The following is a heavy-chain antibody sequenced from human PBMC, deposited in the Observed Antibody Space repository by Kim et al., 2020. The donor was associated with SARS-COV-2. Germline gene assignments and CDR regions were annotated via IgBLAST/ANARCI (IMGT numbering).Heavy chain of an antibody. CDR3: ARDHVDIVATSLAGADV. V-gene: IGHV3-30-3*01. CDR1: GFTFSSYA. D-gene: IGHD5-12*01. Sequence: GGSLRLSCAASGFTFSSYAMHWVRQAPGKGLEWVAVISYDGSNKYYADSVKGRFTISRDNSKNTLYLQMNSLRAEDTAVYYCARDHVDIVATSLAGADVWGQGTTVTVSS. J-gene: IGHJ6*02. CDR2: ISYDGSNK.